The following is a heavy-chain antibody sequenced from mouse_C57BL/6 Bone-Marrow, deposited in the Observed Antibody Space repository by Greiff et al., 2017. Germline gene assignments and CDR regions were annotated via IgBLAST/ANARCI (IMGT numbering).Heavy chain of an antibody. CDR2: IDPSDSYT. J-gene: IGHJ2*01. CDR3: ARNFYDGYYDY. D-gene: IGHD2-3*01. Sequence: VQLQQPGAELVMPGASVKLSCKASGYTFTSYWMHWVKQRPGQGLEWIGEIDPSDSYTNYNQKFKGKSTLTVDKSSSTAYMQLSSLTSEDSAVYYCARNFYDGYYDYWGQGTTLTVSS. CDR1: GYTFTSYW. V-gene: IGHV1-69*01.